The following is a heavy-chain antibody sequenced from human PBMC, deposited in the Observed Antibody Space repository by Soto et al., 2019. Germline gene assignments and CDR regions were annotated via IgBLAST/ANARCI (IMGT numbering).Heavy chain of an antibody. D-gene: IGHD2-2*01. CDR3: AKDVVVVPAAIVHYYYYYGMDV. V-gene: IGHV3-23*01. CDR1: GFPFISYA. J-gene: IGHJ6*02. CDR2: ISGSGGST. Sequence: PGESLRLSCAASGFPFISYAMSWVRQAPGRGLEWVSAISGSGGSTYYADSVKGRFTISRDNSKNTLYLQMNSLRAEDTAVYYCAKDVVVVPAAIVHYYYYYGMDVWGQGTTVTVSS.